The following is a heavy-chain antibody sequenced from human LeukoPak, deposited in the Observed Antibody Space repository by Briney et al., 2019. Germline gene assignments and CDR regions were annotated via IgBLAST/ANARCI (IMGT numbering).Heavy chain of an antibody. D-gene: IGHD2-8*01. CDR2: ISYDGSNK. V-gene: IGHV3-30*01. CDR1: GFTFSSYA. J-gene: IGHJ4*02. Sequence: PGRSLRLYCAASGFTFSSYAMHWVRQAPGEGVEGVAVISYDGSNKYYADSVKGRFTISRDNSKNTLYLQMNSLRAEDTAVYYCARQPAIVLMVYARALDYWGQGTLVTVSS. CDR3: ARQPAIVLMVYARALDY.